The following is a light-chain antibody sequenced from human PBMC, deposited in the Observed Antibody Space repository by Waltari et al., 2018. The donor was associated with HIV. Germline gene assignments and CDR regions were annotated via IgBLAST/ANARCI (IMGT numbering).Light chain of an antibody. V-gene: IGKV3-15*01. Sequence: ETLLTQSPAILSVSPGERATLSCRASQSVSSNLAWYQQKPGQGPRLLVYGASTRATGIPARFSGSGSGTEFTLTISSLQSEDFAVYYCQQYNNWPPLTFGGGTKVEIK. CDR3: QQYNNWPPLT. J-gene: IGKJ4*01. CDR2: GAS. CDR1: QSVSSN.